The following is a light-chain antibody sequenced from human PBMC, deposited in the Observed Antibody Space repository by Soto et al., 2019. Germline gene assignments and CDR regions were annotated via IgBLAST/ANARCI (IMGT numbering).Light chain of an antibody. CDR3: LQDYNYPLT. CDR1: QDIRND. CDR2: AAS. Sequence: AIQMTQSPSSLSASVGDRVTITCRASQDIRNDLGWYQQKPGRAPKLLIYAASSLQSGVPSRFSGSGYGTDFTLPLSSLQPEDFATYYCLQDYNYPLTFGGGTKVEIK. J-gene: IGKJ4*01. V-gene: IGKV1-6*01.